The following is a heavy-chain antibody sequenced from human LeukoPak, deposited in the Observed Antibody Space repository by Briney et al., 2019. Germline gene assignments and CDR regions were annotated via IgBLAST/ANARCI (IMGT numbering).Heavy chain of an antibody. Sequence: PSETLSLTCTVSGGSINSYYWSWIRQPPGKGLEWIGYIYYSGSTNYNPSLKSRVTISVDTSKNQFSLKLSSVTAADTAVYYCARGGLWFGELSNWFDPWGQGTLVTVSS. D-gene: IGHD3-10*01. CDR1: GGSINSYY. CDR2: IYYSGST. V-gene: IGHV4-59*01. J-gene: IGHJ5*02. CDR3: ARGGLWFGELSNWFDP.